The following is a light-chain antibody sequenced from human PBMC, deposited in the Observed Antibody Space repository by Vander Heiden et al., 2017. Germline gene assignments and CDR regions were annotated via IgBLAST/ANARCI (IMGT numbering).Light chain of an antibody. V-gene: IGLV3-1*01. CDR2: QDS. Sequence: SYELTQPPSVSVSPGQTASITCSGDKLGDKYACWYQQKPGQSPVLVIYQDSKRPSGIPERFSGSNSGNTATLTISGTQAMDEADYYCQAWDSSTANVVFGGGTKLTAL. J-gene: IGLJ2*01. CDR1: KLGDKY. CDR3: QAWDSSTANVV.